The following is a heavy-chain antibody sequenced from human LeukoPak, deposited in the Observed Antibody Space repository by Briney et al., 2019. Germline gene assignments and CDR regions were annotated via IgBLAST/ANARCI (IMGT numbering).Heavy chain of an antibody. J-gene: IGHJ4*02. D-gene: IGHD1-1*01. Sequence: GGSLRLSCAASGFTFSTYGMSWVRQAPGKGLEWVSAITGSGGSTYYADSVKGRFTISRDNSKNTLYLQINSLRVEDTAVYYCARDQLGAVLYFDYWGQGTLVTVSS. CDR3: ARDQLGAVLYFDY. V-gene: IGHV3-23*01. CDR1: GFTFSTYG. CDR2: ITGSGGST.